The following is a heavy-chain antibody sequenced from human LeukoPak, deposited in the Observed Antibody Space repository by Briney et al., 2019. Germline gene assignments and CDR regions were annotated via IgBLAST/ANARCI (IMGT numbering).Heavy chain of an antibody. Sequence: PGGSLRLSCAASGFTFSSYAMNWVRQAPGKGLEWVSVIYSGGSTHYADSVKGRFTISRDNSKNTLYLQMSSLRAEDTAVYYCAKDGGIAVAGFEYWGQGTLVTVSS. CDR2: IYSGGST. J-gene: IGHJ4*02. CDR3: AKDGGIAVAGFEY. CDR1: GFTFSSYA. D-gene: IGHD6-19*01. V-gene: IGHV3-66*01.